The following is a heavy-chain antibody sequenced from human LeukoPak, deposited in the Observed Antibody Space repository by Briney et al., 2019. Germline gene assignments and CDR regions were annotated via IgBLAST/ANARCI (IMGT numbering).Heavy chain of an antibody. CDR1: GGSITSGGYY. D-gene: IGHD3-10*01. CDR3: ARGKFGELYYFEY. J-gene: IGHJ4*02. V-gene: IGHV4-31*03. Sequence: PSETLSLTCSVSGGSITSGGYYWSWVRQHPGKGLVWIGYIYHSGTTLYNPSLKSRVTMSVDTSKNQFSLRLNSVTAADTAVYYCARGKFGELYYFEYWGQGTLVTVSS. CDR2: IYHSGTT.